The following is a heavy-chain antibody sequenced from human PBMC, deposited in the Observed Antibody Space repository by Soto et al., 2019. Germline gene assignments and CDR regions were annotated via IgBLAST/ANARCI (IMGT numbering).Heavy chain of an antibody. Sequence: EVQLLESGGGLVQPGGSLRLSCAASGFTFSSYAMSWVRQAPGKGLEWVSAISGSGGSTYYADSVKGRFTISRDNSKNTLYLQMNSLRAEDTAVYYCATRQLEFRYFDYWGQGTLVTVSS. D-gene: IGHD6-13*01. CDR3: ATRQLEFRYFDY. J-gene: IGHJ4*02. CDR1: GFTFSSYA. CDR2: ISGSGGST. V-gene: IGHV3-23*01.